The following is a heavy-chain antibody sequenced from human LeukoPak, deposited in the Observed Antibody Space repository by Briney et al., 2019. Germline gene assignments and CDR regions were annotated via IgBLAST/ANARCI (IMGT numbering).Heavy chain of an antibody. J-gene: IGHJ6*02. CDR1: GYTLTSYG. CDR2: ISAYNGNT. D-gene: IGHD1-7*01. Sequence: ASVKVSCKASGYTLTSYGISWVRQAPGQGLEWMGWISAYNGNTNYAQKLQGRVTMTTDTSTSTAYMELRSLRSDDTAVYYCAREEIYNWNYVSYYYYGMDVWGQGTTVTVSS. V-gene: IGHV1-18*01. CDR3: AREEIYNWNYVSYYYYGMDV.